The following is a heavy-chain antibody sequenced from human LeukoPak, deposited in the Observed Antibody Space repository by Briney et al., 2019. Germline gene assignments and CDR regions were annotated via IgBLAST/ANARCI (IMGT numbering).Heavy chain of an antibody. V-gene: IGHV3-21*01. J-gene: IGHJ4*02. Sequence: GGSLRLSCAASGFTFSHYAMNWVRQAPGKGLEWVSSITSSSGYIYYADSVKGRFTISRDNAKNTLYLQMDSLRAEDTAVYYCVELTSMVEHYWGQGTLVTVSS. CDR3: VELTSMVEHY. D-gene: IGHD3-10*01. CDR2: ITSSSGYI. CDR1: GFTFSHYA.